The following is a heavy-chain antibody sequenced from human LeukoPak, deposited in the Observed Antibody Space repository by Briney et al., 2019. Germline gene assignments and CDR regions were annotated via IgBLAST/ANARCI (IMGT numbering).Heavy chain of an antibody. J-gene: IGHJ6*03. CDR2: LYYSGTT. CDR1: GITLSSGDYY. V-gene: IGHV4-30-4*08. D-gene: IGHD3-9*01. CDR3: ARASTPPGYRYYYYYMDV. Sequence: PSETLSLTCTVSGITLSSGDYYWSWIRQPPGKVLEWLGHLYYSGTTYYNPSLKDRITVALDTSKNLFSLKLRSVTAADTAVYYCARASTPPGYRYYYYYMDVWGKGTTVTVSS.